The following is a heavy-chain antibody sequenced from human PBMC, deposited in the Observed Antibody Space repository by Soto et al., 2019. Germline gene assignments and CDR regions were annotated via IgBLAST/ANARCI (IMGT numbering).Heavy chain of an antibody. CDR1: GFIFDEYA. Sequence: EVQLVESGGGLAQPGRSLRLSCAASGFIFDEYAMHWVRQVPGNGLEWVSTVSWNSATIAYADSVKGRFINSRDSATNSLYLQMSSLRPEGTAFYYCAKGGASRVDAVDVWGQGTLVTVSS. CDR2: VSWNSATI. V-gene: IGHV3-9*01. D-gene: IGHD3-16*01. CDR3: AKGGASRVDAVDV. J-gene: IGHJ3*01.